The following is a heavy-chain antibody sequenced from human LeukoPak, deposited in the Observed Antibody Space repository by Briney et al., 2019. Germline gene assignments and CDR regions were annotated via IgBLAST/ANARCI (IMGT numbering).Heavy chain of an antibody. J-gene: IGHJ4*02. Sequence: GGSLRLSCAASGLTLSNYWMHWVRQAPGKGLVWVSRMNSDGSGTSYADSVKGRFTISRDNAKNTLYLQMNSLRAGDTAVYYCARDLLYYDILTGYSAPDYWGQGTLVTVSS. D-gene: IGHD3-9*01. CDR3: ARDLLYYDILTGYSAPDY. CDR2: MNSDGSGT. CDR1: GLTLSNYW. V-gene: IGHV3-74*01.